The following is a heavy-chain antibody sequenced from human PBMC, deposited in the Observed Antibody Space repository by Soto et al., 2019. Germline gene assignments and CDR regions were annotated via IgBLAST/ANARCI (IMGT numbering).Heavy chain of an antibody. Sequence: PSETLSLTCAVYGGSFSGYYWSWIRQPPGKGLEWIGEINHSGSTNYNPSLKSRVTISVDTSKNQFSLKLSSVTAADTAVYYCARVRYRSSGWPTWGQGTLVTVSS. CDR3: ARVRYRSSGWPT. J-gene: IGHJ5*02. CDR2: INHSGST. D-gene: IGHD6-19*01. CDR1: GGSFSGYY. V-gene: IGHV4-34*01.